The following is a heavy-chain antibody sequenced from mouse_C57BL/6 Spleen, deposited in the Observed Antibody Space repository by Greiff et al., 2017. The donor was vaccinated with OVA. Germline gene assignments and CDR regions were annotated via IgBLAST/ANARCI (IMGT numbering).Heavy chain of an antibody. CDR1: GFSLTSYG. J-gene: IGHJ1*03. CDR3: ARHRGIYGSSSDWYFDV. Sequence: VQLVESGPGLVAPSQSLSITCTVSGFSLTSYGVHWVRQPPGKGLEWLVVIWSDGSTTYNSALKSRLSISKDNSKSQVFLKMNSLQTDDTAMYYWARHRGIYGSSSDWYFDVWGTGTTVTVSS. CDR2: IWSDGST. V-gene: IGHV2-6-1*01. D-gene: IGHD1-1*01.